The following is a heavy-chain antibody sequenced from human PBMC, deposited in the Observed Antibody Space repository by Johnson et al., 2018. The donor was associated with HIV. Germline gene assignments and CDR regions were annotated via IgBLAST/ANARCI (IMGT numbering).Heavy chain of an antibody. D-gene: IGHD3-16*01. V-gene: IGHV3-30-3*01. CDR1: GFTFSSYA. J-gene: IGHJ3*02. Sequence: QVQLVESGGGVVQPGRSLRLSCAASGFTFSSYAMHWVRQAPGKGLEWVAVISYDGSNKYDADSVKGRFTISRDNSNNTLYLQMNSLRAEDTAVYYCAREGEVGRAFDIWGQGTMVTVSS. CDR3: AREGEVGRAFDI. CDR2: ISYDGSNK.